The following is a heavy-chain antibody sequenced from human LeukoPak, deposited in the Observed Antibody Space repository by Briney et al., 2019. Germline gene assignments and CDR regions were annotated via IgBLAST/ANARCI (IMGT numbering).Heavy chain of an antibody. CDR1: GGTFSSYA. CDR3: ATRMGAQLAFDI. J-gene: IGHJ3*02. CDR2: IIPILGIA. D-gene: IGHD1-26*01. V-gene: IGHV1-69*04. Sequence: ASVKVSCKASGGTFSSYAISWVRQAPGQGLEWMGRIIPILGIANYAQKFQGRVTITADKSTSTAYMELSSLRSEDTAVYYCATRMGAQLAFDIWGQGTMVTVSS.